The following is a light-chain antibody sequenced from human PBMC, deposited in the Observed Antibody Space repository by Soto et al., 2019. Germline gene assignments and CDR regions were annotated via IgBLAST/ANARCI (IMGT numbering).Light chain of an antibody. CDR1: SSNIGAGYD. Sequence: QSALTQPPSVSGAPGQRVTISCTGSSSNIGAGYDVHWYQQLPGTVPKLLIYGNSNRPSGVPDRFSGSKSGTSASLAITGLQAEDEADYYCQSYDSSLSAWVFGGGTKVTVL. CDR3: QSYDSSLSAWV. J-gene: IGLJ3*02. CDR2: GNS. V-gene: IGLV1-40*01.